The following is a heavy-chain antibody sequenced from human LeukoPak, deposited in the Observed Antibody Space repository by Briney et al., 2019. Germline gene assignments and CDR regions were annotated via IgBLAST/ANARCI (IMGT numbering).Heavy chain of an antibody. CDR3: ARRFCSSSSCFGGDAFDV. J-gene: IGHJ3*01. CDR1: GYTFTSYW. V-gene: IGHV5-51*01. Sequence: GESLKISCKASGYTFTSYWIGWVRQMPGKGLEWMGIIYPGDSDTIYGPSFQGQVTISADKSISTAYLQWSSLKASDTAMYYCARRFCSSSSCFGGDAFDVWGQGTMVTVPS. D-gene: IGHD2-2*01. CDR2: IYPGDSDT.